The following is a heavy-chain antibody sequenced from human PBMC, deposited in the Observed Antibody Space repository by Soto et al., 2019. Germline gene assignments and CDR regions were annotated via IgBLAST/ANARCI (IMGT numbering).Heavy chain of an antibody. CDR3: ARPRWYSSSWYGVDY. CDR2: IYPGDSDT. Sequence: GESLKISCKGSGYSFTSYWIGWVRQMPGEGLEWMGIIYPGDSDTRYSPSFQGQVTISADKSISTAYLQWSSLKASDTAMYYCARPRWYSSSWYGVDYWGQGTLVTVSS. D-gene: IGHD6-13*01. V-gene: IGHV5-51*01. J-gene: IGHJ4*02. CDR1: GYSFTSYW.